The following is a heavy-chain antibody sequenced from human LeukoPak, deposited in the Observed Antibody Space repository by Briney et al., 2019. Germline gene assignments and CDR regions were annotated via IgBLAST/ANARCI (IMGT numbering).Heavy chain of an antibody. CDR2: IYWDDNE. CDR3: VHRDSKANFYGFAY. Sequence: ESGPTLVNPTQTLTLTCTFSGFSLSTTGVGVGWIRQPPGKALDWLALIYWDDNERYSPSLMGRLTITKDTSKNQVVLTMTNMDPVDTATYYCVHRDSKANFYGFAYWGQGTLVTVSS. J-gene: IGHJ4*02. V-gene: IGHV2-5*02. CDR1: GFSLSTTGVG. D-gene: IGHD4-17*01.